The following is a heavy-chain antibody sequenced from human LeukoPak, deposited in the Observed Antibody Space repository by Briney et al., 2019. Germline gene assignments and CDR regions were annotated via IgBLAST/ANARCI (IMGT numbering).Heavy chain of an antibody. V-gene: IGHV1-2*02. CDR3: ARVLRYFDWLSHDAFDI. CDR2: TNPNSGGT. Sequence: ASVKVSCKASGYTFTGYYMHWVRQAPGQGLEWMGWTNPNSGGTNYAQKFQGRVTMTRDTSISTAYMELSRLRSDDTAVYYCARVLRYFDWLSHDAFDIWGQGTMVTVSS. CDR1: GYTFTGYY. J-gene: IGHJ3*02. D-gene: IGHD3-9*01.